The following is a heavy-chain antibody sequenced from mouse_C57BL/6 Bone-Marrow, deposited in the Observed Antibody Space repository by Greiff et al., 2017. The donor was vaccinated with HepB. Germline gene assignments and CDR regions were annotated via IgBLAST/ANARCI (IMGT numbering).Heavy chain of an antibody. CDR2: IYPSDSET. Sequence: VQLQQPGAELVRPGSSVKLSCKASGYTFTSYWMDWVKQRPGRGLEWIGNIYPSDSETHYNQKFKDKATLTVDKSSSTAYMQLSSLTSEDSAVYYCASGVLRSYYFDYWGQGTTLTVSS. D-gene: IGHD1-1*01. CDR3: ASGVLRSYYFDY. V-gene: IGHV1-61*01. J-gene: IGHJ2*01. CDR1: GYTFTSYW.